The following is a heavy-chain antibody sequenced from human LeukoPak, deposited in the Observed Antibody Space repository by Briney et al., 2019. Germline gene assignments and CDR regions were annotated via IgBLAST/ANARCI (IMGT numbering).Heavy chain of an antibody. CDR3: ARHRAGYYAFDY. CDR2: ISGSGGST. Sequence: GGSLRLSCAASGFTFSSYAMSWVRQAPGKGLEWVSAISGSGGSTYYADSVKGRFTISRDNSKNTLYLQMNSLRAEDTAVYYCARHRAGYYAFDYWGQGTLVTVSS. CDR1: GFTFSSYA. D-gene: IGHD3-9*01. J-gene: IGHJ4*02. V-gene: IGHV3-23*01.